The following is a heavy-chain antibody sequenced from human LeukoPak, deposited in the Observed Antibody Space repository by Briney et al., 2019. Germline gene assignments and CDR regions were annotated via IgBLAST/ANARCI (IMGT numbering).Heavy chain of an antibody. CDR1: GFTFSSYG. Sequence: PGGSLRLSCAASGFTFSSYGMHWVRQAPGKGLEWVAVISYDGSNKYYADSVKGRFTISRDNSKNTLYLQMNSLRAEDTAVYYCAKSRLVGSSMVRGGVRTGHYFDCWGQGTLVTVSS. V-gene: IGHV3-30*18. D-gene: IGHD3-10*01. J-gene: IGHJ4*02. CDR3: AKSRLVGSSMVRGGVRTGHYFDC. CDR2: ISYDGSNK.